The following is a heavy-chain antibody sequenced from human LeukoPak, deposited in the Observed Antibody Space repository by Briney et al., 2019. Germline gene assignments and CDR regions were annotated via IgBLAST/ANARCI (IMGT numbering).Heavy chain of an antibody. D-gene: IGHD6-13*01. J-gene: IGHJ4*02. CDR1: GYTFTGYY. CDR3: ARVGYSSSWYFDY. V-gene: IGHV1-2*05. Sequence: ASVKVSCKASGYTFTGYYMHWVRQAPGQGLEWMGRINPNSGGTNYAQKFQGRVTMTRDTSISTAYMELSRLRSDDTDVYYCARVGYSSSWYFDYWGQGTLVTVSS. CDR2: INPNSGGT.